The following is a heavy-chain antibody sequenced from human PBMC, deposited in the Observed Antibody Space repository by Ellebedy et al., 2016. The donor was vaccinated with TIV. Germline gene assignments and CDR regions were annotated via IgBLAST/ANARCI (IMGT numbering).Heavy chain of an antibody. V-gene: IGHV1-2*04. CDR2: ITPNSGRT. D-gene: IGHD7-27*01. J-gene: IGHJ3*02. Sequence: AASVTVSCKASGFSFTGYYIHWVRQAPGQGLEWMGWITPNSGRTKYAQKFQDWVTITRDTSISTAYMELTRLRSDDTAVYYCARKTGNRGDFDIWGQGTMVAVSS. CDR1: GFSFTGYY. CDR3: ARKTGNRGDFDI.